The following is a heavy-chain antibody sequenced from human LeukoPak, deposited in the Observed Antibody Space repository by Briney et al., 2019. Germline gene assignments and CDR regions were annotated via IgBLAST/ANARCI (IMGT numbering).Heavy chain of an antibody. Sequence: GASVKVSCKASGYTFTDYCMHWVRQAPGQGLEWMGWINPNSGGTNYAQKFQGWATMTRDTSISTAYMELSRLTSDDTAVYYCASSGSGIAAAGTADYFDYWGQGTLVTVSS. CDR2: INPNSGGT. V-gene: IGHV1-2*04. J-gene: IGHJ4*02. D-gene: IGHD6-13*01. CDR3: ASSGSGIAAAGTADYFDY. CDR1: GYTFTDYC.